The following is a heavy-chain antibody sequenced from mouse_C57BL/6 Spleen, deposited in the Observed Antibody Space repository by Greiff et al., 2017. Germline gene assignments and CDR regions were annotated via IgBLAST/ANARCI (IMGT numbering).Heavy chain of an antibody. V-gene: IGHV5-9*01. CDR3: ASFGSSYWYFDV. CDR2: ISGGGGNT. J-gene: IGHJ1*03. CDR1: GFTFSSYT. D-gene: IGHD1-1*01. Sequence: EVKLEESGGGLVKPGGSLKLSCAASGFTFSSYTMSWVRQTPEKRLEWVATISGGGGNTYYPDSVKGRFTISRDNAKNTLYLQMSSLRSEDTALYYCASFGSSYWYFDVWGTGTTVTVSS.